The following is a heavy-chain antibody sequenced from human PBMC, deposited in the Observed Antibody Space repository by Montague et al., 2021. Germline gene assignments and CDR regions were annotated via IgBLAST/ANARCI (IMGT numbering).Heavy chain of an antibody. CDR1: SGSIFHAH. D-gene: IGHD3-10*01. V-gene: IGHV4-59*08. CDR3: AKQDYFVSGTSYKGFDP. J-gene: IGHJ5*02. CDR2: MFYGGAP. Sequence: SETLSLTCTVSSGSIFHAHWSWVRQPPGKGLEWLGSMFYGGAPSNNPSLKSRVTMSIDTSTNQFSLKLSFVTAADTAVYYCAKQDYFVSGTSYKGFDPWGQGLLVTVSS.